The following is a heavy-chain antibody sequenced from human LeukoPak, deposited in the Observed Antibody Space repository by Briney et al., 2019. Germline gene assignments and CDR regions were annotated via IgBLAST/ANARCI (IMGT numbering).Heavy chain of an antibody. CDR1: GGSFSGYY. CDR2: INHSGST. Sequence: SETLSLTCAVYGGSFSGYYWSWIRQPPGKGLEWIGEINHSGSTNYNPSLKSRVTISVDTSKNQFSLKLSSVTAADTAVYYCAKSGAVVAATPFDYWGQGTLVTVSS. CDR3: AKSGAVVAATPFDY. D-gene: IGHD2-15*01. V-gene: IGHV4-34*01. J-gene: IGHJ4*02.